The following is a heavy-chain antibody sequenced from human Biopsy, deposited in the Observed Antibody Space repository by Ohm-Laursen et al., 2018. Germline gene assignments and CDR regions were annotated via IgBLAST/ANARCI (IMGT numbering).Heavy chain of an antibody. CDR1: GFSFADYN. CDR3: VTEVGGVSSWYNN. D-gene: IGHD6-13*01. CDR2: ISSSGNTE. J-gene: IGHJ4*02. V-gene: IGHV3-11*01. Sequence: SLRLSCSADGFSFADYNMSWIRQAPGKGLDWVSYISSSGNTEKYADSVKCRFTISSDNAKQSVHLQMNSLRAEDTAVYYCVTEVGGVSSWYNNWGQGTLVTVSS.